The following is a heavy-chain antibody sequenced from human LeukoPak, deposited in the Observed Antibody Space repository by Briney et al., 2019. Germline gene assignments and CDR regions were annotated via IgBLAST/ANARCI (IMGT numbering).Heavy chain of an antibody. J-gene: IGHJ4*02. D-gene: IGHD3-10*01. CDR1: GGSLSGYY. V-gene: IGHV4-34*01. CDR3: ARGYRSSYYGSGSYYKSAFDY. Sequence: PSETLSLTCAVYGGSLSGYYWSWIRQPPGKGLEWIGDINHSGSTNYNPSLKSRVTISVDTSKNQFSLKLSSVTAADTAVYYCARGYRSSYYGSGSYYKSAFDYWGQGTLVTVSS. CDR2: INHSGST.